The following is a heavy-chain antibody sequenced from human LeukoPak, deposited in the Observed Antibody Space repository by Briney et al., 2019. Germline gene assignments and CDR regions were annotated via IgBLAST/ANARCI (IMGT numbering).Heavy chain of an antibody. CDR2: INPNSGGT. J-gene: IGHJ4*02. CDR1: GYTFTGYY. Sequence: ASVKVSCKASGYTFTGYYMHWVRQAPGQGLEWMGRINPNSGGTNYAQKFQGRVTMTRDTSISTAYMELSRLRSDDTAVYYCARDRAYGSGSYRGYWGQGTLVTVSS. CDR3: ARDRAYGSGSYRGY. V-gene: IGHV1-2*06. D-gene: IGHD3-10*01.